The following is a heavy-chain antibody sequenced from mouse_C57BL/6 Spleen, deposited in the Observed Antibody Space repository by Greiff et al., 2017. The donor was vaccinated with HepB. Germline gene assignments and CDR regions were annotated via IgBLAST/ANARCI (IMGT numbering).Heavy chain of an antibody. Sequence: QVQLQQSGAELVKPGASVKLSCKASGYTFTSHWMHWVKQRPGQGLEWIGMIHPNSGSTNYNEKFKSKATLTVDKSSSTAYMQLSSLTSEDSAVYYCARDDGYQPFAYWGQGTLVTVSA. V-gene: IGHV1-64*01. CDR3: ARDDGYQPFAY. J-gene: IGHJ3*01. CDR2: IHPNSGST. D-gene: IGHD2-3*01. CDR1: GYTFTSHW.